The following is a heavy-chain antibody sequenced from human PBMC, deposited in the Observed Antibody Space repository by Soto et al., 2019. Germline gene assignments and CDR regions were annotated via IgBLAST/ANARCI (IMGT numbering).Heavy chain of an antibody. J-gene: IGHJ4*02. CDR3: VGIAYAMTPI. Sequence: QVQLQQSGPGLVKPSQTLSLTCAISGDSVSSNSAAWNWIRLSPSRGLEWLGRTYFRSKWSYDYAASVKSRIPINPDTSKNQLSLQLNSVTPEDTAVYDCVGIAYAMTPIWGQGTLVTVSS. CDR2: TYFRSKWSY. V-gene: IGHV6-1*01. CDR1: GDSVSSNSAA. D-gene: IGHD2-15*01.